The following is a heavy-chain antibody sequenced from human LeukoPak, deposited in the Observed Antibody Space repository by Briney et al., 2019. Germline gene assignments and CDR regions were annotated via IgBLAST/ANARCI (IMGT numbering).Heavy chain of an antibody. Sequence: GGSLRLSCAASGFTFSSYGMHWVRQAPGKGLEWVANIKQDGSEKYYVDSVKGRFTISRDNAKNSLYLQMNSLRAEDTAVYYCARTSAAAPIDWGQGTLVTVSS. D-gene: IGHD6-13*01. CDR2: IKQDGSEK. CDR1: GFTFSSYG. J-gene: IGHJ4*02. V-gene: IGHV3-7*03. CDR3: ARTSAAAPID.